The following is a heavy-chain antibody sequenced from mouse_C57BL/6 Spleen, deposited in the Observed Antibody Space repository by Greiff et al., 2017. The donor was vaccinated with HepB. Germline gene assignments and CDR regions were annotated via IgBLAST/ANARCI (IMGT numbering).Heavy chain of an antibody. CDR3: ARAGWSYAMDY. V-gene: IGHV1-69*01. CDR1: GYTFTSYW. Sequence: VKLQQPGAELVMPGASVKLSCKASGYTFTSYWMHWVKQRPGQGLEWIGEIDPSDSYTNYNQKFKGKSTLTVDKSSSTAYMQLSSLTSEDSAVYYCARAGWSYAMDYWGQGTSVTVSS. CDR2: IDPSDSYT. D-gene: IGHD2-3*01. J-gene: IGHJ4*01.